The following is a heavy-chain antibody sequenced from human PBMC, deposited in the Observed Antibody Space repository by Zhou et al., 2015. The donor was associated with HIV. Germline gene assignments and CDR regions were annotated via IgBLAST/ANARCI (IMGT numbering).Heavy chain of an antibody. V-gene: IGHV3-49*05. Sequence: EVQLVESGGGLVKPGRSLRLSCTASGFTFGDYTMSWFRQAPGKGLEWVGFIRSKAYDGTTEYAASVKGRFTISRDDSKSIAYLQMNSLKTDDTAVYYCTRRGWIHLWLGAFDIWGQGTMVTVSS. CDR2: IRSKAYDGTT. D-gene: IGHD5-18*01. J-gene: IGHJ3*02. CDR1: GFTFGDYT. CDR3: TRRGWIHLWLGAFDI.